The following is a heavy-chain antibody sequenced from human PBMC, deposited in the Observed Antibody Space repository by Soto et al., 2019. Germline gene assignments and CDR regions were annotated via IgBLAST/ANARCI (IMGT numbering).Heavy chain of an antibody. CDR2: ISTTSSSK. J-gene: IGHJ1*01. V-gene: IGHV3-48*02. Sequence: EVQLVESGGGLVQPGGSLRLSCAASGFTFSNCDMDWVRQAPGKGLEWVSYISTTSSSKYYADSVKGRFTISRDNARNSLYLRIDSPCDADTAVYYCARGEFVGGDCYSGEYFRHWGQGNLVTVPS. CDR1: GFTFSNCD. CDR3: ARGEFVGGDCYSGEYFRH. D-gene: IGHD2-21*02.